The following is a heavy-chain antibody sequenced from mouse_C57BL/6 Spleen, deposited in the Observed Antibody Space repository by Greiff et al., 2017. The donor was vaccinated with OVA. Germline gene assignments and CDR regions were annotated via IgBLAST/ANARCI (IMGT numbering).Heavy chain of an antibody. D-gene: IGHD1-1*01. Sequence: QVQLQQPGAELVKPGASVKMSCKASGYTFTSYWITWVKQRPGQGLEWIGDIYPGSGSTNYNEKFKSKATLTVATSSSTAYMQLSSLTSEDSAVYYCARWGVFLRSYAMDYWGQGTSVTVSS. CDR2: IYPGSGST. CDR3: ARWGVFLRSYAMDY. J-gene: IGHJ4*01. CDR1: GYTFTSYW. V-gene: IGHV1-55*01.